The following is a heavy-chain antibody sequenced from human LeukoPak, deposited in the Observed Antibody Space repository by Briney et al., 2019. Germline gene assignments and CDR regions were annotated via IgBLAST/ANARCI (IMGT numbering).Heavy chain of an antibody. CDR1: GYTFTSYG. J-gene: IGHJ3*02. CDR3: ARGHGRGPRWAFDI. CDR2: MNPNSGNT. Sequence: GASVKVSCKASGYTFTSYGISWVRQATGQGLEWMGWMNPNSGNTGYAQKFQGRVTITRNTSISTAYMELSSLRSEDTAVYYCARGHGRGPRWAFDIWGQGTMVTVSS. V-gene: IGHV1-8*03. D-gene: IGHD1-26*01.